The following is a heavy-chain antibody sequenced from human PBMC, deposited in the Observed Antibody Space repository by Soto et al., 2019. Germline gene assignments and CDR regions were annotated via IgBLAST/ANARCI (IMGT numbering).Heavy chain of an antibody. CDR1: GFTFSSHW. J-gene: IGHJ5*02. Sequence: EVQVVESGGGLVQPXXSXRLSCAAXGFTFSSHWMTWVRQVPGKGLEWVANINQDGSDQYYVDSVKGRFTISRDNAKNSLCLHMNSLRVEDTAVYYCATSMRHTLNPWGQGTLVTVSS. D-gene: IGHD2-8*01. CDR3: ATSMRHTLNP. CDR2: INQDGSDQ. V-gene: IGHV3-7*01.